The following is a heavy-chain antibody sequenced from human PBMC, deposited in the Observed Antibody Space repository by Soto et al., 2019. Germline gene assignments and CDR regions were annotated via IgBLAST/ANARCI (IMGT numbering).Heavy chain of an antibody. CDR2: IYYSGST. D-gene: IGHD3-9*01. CDR3: GGYDILTGYYPSGY. J-gene: IGHJ4*02. Sequence: SETLSLTCTVSGGSISSYYWSWIRQPPGKGLEWIGYIYYSGSTNYNPSLKSRVTISVDTSKNQFSLKLSSVTAADTAVYYCGGYDILTGYYPSGYWGQGTLVTVSS. V-gene: IGHV4-59*01. CDR1: GGSISSYY.